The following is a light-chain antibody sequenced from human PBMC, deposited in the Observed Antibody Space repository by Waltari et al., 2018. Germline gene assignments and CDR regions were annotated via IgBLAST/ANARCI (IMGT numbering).Light chain of an antibody. J-gene: IGLJ2*01. CDR3: ATWDGRVNGVL. V-gene: IGLV1-44*01. CDR2: SND. Sequence: QSVLTQAPSVSGTPGQRVTISCSGTNYNIGSGPVNWYQQVPGMSPKLLIYSNDQRPSGVPDRFSGSKSGTSASLAISGLQSEDEADYYCATWDGRVNGVLLGGGTKVTVL. CDR1: NYNIGSGP.